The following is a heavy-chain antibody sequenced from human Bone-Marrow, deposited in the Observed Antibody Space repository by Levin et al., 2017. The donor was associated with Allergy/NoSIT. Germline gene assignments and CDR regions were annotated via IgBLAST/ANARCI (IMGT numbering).Heavy chain of an antibody. CDR2: VSSNGQTT. J-gene: IGHJ3*01. CDR3: AKEGGGDTSLYAFDV. Sequence: SCAASGFTFGNHGMHWVRQAPGKGLDWVAVVSSNGQTTYYSDSVKGRFTISRDNYKNTMYLQMNSLRDEDTAVYYCAKEGGGDTSLYAFDVWGQGTMVTVSS. V-gene: IGHV3-30*18. D-gene: IGHD2-21*01. CDR1: GFTFGNHG.